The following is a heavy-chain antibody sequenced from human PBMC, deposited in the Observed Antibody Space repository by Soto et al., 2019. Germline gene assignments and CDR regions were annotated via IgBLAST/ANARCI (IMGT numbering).Heavy chain of an antibody. CDR1: RYTCASDA. V-gene: IGHV1-3*01. CDR3: ASEVSGSYGPHMGMDV. CDR2: INAGKGNT. D-gene: IGHD1-26*01. J-gene: IGHJ6*02. Sequence: GASVKASCRTSRYTCASDAMHWVRQSPEQRLEWMGWINAGKGNTKDSQKFQGRVTSTRDTSASTAYMELSIPRSEDTAVYYCASEVSGSYGPHMGMDVWGQGTTVTVSS.